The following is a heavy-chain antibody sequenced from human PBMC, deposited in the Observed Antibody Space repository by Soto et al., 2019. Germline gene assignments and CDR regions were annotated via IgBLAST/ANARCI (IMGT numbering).Heavy chain of an antibody. CDR2: IWYDGSNK. Sequence: PGGSLRLSCAASGFTFSSYGMHWGRQAPGKGLEWVAVIWYDGSNKYYADSVKGRFTISRDNSKNTLYLQMNSLRAEDTAVYYCARENPLRYFDSWGQAPLVTVSS. V-gene: IGHV3-33*01. D-gene: IGHD2-2*01. CDR1: GFTFSSYG. J-gene: IGHJ4*02. CDR3: ARENPLRYFDS.